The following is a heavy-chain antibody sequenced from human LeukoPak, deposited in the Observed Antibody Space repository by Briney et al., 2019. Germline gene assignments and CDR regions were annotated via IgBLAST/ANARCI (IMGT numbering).Heavy chain of an antibody. Sequence: GGSLRLSCAASGFTFSSYGMHWVRQAPGKGLEWVAVISYDGSNKYYADSVKGRFTISRDNSKNTLYLQMNSLRAEDTAVYYCAKQGFGEPLFDPWGQGTLVTVSS. CDR2: ISYDGSNK. J-gene: IGHJ5*02. D-gene: IGHD3-10*01. CDR1: GFTFSSYG. V-gene: IGHV3-30*18. CDR3: AKQGFGEPLFDP.